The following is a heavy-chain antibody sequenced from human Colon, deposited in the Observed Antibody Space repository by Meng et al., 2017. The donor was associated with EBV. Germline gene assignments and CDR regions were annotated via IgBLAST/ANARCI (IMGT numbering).Heavy chain of an antibody. J-gene: IGHJ4*02. Sequence: LLESVPGLVEPSQTLSLTCTVSGGSMSSGNYYWSWIRQPPGKGLEWIGYIHHSGSAYYNPSLKSRVSISVDTSKNQFSLNLNSMTAADTAVYYCASFDHIPRRNYFDYWGQGTLVTVSS. D-gene: IGHD2-21*01. CDR1: GGSMSSGNYY. CDR3: ASFDHIPRRNYFDY. CDR2: IHHSGSA. V-gene: IGHV4-30-4*01.